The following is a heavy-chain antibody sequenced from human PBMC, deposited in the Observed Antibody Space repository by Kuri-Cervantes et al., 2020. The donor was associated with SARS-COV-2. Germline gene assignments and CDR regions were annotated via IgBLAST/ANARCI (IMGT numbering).Heavy chain of an antibody. V-gene: IGHV3-48*02. CDR1: GFTFSSYS. CDR2: ISSSSSTI. J-gene: IGHJ4*02. Sequence: ETLSLTCAASGFTFSSYSMNWVRQAPGKGLEWVSYISSSSSTIYYADSVKGRFTISRDNAKNSLYLQMNSLRDEDTAVYYCARVSPSPLRFLEWLFIGYWGQGTLVTVSS. CDR3: ARVSPSPLRFLEWLFIGY. D-gene: IGHD3-3*01.